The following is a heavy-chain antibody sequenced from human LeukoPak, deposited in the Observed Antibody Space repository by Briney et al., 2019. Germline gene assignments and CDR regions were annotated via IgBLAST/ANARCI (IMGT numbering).Heavy chain of an antibody. CDR2: ISYDGSNK. D-gene: IGHD3-9*01. Sequence: PGRSLRLSCAASGFTFSSYGMHWVRQAPGKGLEWVALISYDGSNKYYTDSVKGRFTISRDNSKNTLYLQMNSLRADDTAVYYCAKDIFLTGSASLLEYWGQGNLVTVSS. CDR1: GFTFSSYG. V-gene: IGHV3-30*18. CDR3: AKDIFLTGSASLLEY. J-gene: IGHJ4*02.